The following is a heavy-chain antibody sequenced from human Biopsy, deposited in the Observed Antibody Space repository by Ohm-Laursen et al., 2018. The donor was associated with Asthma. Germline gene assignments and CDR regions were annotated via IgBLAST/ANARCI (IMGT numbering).Heavy chain of an antibody. J-gene: IGHJ4*02. CDR1: GGTFNTYV. V-gene: IGHV1-69*13. Sequence: SVTVSCTSLGGTFNTYVIGWVRQAPGQGLEWMGGITSVFGTTTYPQKFQDRVTITADESTSTVYMELSSLRSGDTAVYYCARKAGSCISRTCYSLDFWGQGTLVTVSS. D-gene: IGHD2-2*01. CDR3: ARKAGSCISRTCYSLDF. CDR2: ITSVFGTT.